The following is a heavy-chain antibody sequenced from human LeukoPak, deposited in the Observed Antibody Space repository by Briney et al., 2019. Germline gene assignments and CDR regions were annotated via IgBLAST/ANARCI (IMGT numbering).Heavy chain of an antibody. D-gene: IGHD3-22*01. V-gene: IGHV1-2*02. J-gene: IGHJ4*02. CDR3: ARVLRYDDSSGYYAY. CDR2: INPNSGAT. CDR1: GYTFSGYY. Sequence: GSVKVSCKASGYTFSGYYMHWVRQAPGQGLEWMGLINPNSGATNYAQTLHGRVTMTRDTSISIVYVELSRLRTDDTAVYYCARVLRYDDSSGYYAYWGEGTLVTVSS.